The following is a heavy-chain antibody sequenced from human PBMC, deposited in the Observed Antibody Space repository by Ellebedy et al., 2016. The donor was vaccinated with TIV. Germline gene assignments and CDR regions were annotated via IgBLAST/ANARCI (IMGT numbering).Heavy chain of an antibody. CDR3: AKRQAYGDYEYAFDI. V-gene: IGHV4-4*02. CDR1: GGSIISTNW. CDR2: IYHSGCT. D-gene: IGHD4-17*01. Sequence: MPGGSLRLSCAVSGGSIISTNWWSWVRQPQGKGLEWIGEIYHSGCTNYNPSLKRRVTISVDKSKNQFSLKLSSLTAADTAVYYCAKRQAYGDYEYAFDIWGQGTMVTVSS. J-gene: IGHJ3*02.